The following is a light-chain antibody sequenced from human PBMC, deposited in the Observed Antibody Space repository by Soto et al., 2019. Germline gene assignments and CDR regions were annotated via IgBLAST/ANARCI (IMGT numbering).Light chain of an antibody. CDR1: SSDVGGYNY. V-gene: IGLV2-14*01. J-gene: IGLJ1*01. CDR2: DVS. CDR3: SSYTSSITYV. Sequence: QSVLTQPASVSGSPGQSITISCTGTSSDVGGYNYVSWYQQYPGKAPKLMIYDVSNRPSGVSNRFSGSKSGNTASLTISGLQAEYEADYYCSSYTSSITYVFGTGTMVTVL.